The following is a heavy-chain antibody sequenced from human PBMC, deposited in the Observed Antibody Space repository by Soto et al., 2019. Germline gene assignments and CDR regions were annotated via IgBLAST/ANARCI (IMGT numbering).Heavy chain of an antibody. D-gene: IGHD5-18*01. CDR1: GGTFSSYA. V-gene: IGHV1-69*01. J-gene: IGHJ6*02. Sequence: QVQLVQSGAEVKKPGSSVKVSCKASGGTFSSYAISWVRQAPGQGLEWMGGIIPIFGTANYAQKFQGRVTITADEATSTVYMGLSSLRSEDTAAYYCASAYLPRGYSYAIETYYYCMDVWGQGTTVTVS. CDR3: ASAYLPRGYSYAIETYYYCMDV. CDR2: IIPIFGTA.